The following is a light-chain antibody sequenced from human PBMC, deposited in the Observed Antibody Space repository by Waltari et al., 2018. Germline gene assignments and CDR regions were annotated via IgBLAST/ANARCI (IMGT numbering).Light chain of an antibody. CDR1: QSVGRS. V-gene: IGKV3-20*01. CDR3: QHYVRLPVT. Sequence: EIVLTQSPGTLSLSPGERATLSCVASQSVGRSLAWYQQKPGRAPRLLLYVASSRATGIPDRFSGSGFGTDFSLTISRLEPEDFAVYYCQHYVRLPVTFGQGTKVEIK. CDR2: VAS. J-gene: IGKJ1*01.